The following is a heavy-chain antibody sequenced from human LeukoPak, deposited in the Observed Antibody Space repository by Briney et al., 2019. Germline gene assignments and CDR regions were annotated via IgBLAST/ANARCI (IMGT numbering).Heavy chain of an antibody. Sequence: ETLSLTCAVSGYSISSGYYWGWIRQPPGKGLEWVSGINWNSGSTGYADSVKGRFTISRDNAKNSLYLQMNSLRAEDTALYYCARRGNSGSYSDYWGQGTLVTVSS. CDR3: ARRGNSGSYSDY. V-gene: IGHV3-20*04. CDR1: GYSISSGYY. CDR2: INWNSGST. J-gene: IGHJ4*02. D-gene: IGHD1-26*01.